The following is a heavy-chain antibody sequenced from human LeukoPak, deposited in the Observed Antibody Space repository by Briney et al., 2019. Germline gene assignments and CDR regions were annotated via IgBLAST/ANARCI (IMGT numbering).Heavy chain of an antibody. J-gene: IGHJ4*02. Sequence: GGSLRLSCAASGFTFSSYEMNWVRQAPGKGLEWVSYISSSGSTIYYADSVKGRFTISRDNAKNSLYLQMNSLRAEDTAVYYCARDYGLRYFDYWGQGTLVTVSS. D-gene: IGHD3-16*01. CDR1: GFTFSSYE. V-gene: IGHV3-48*03. CDR3: ARDYGLRYFDY. CDR2: ISSSGSTI.